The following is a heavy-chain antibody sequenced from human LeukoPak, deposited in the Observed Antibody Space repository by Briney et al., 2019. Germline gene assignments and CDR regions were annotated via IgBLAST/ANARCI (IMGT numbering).Heavy chain of an antibody. CDR3: AKDRPGYYYDSSGYYPDFDY. CDR1: GFTFSSYS. Sequence: GGSLRLSCAASGFTFSSYSMSWVRQPPGKGLEWVSAISGSGGTTYYADSMKGRFTISRDNSKNTLYLQMKSLRAEDTAVYYCAKDRPGYYYDSSGYYPDFDYWGQGTLVTVSS. D-gene: IGHD3-22*01. J-gene: IGHJ4*02. CDR2: ISGSGGTT. V-gene: IGHV3-23*01.